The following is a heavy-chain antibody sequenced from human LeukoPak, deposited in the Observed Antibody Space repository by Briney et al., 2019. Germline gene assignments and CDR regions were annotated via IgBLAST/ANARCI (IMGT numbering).Heavy chain of an antibody. CDR2: ISADGKA. D-gene: IGHD1-26*01. V-gene: IGHV3-43*02. CDR1: GMNFERYA. CDR3: ATWAFYHDLDV. Sequence: GWSLRLSCAASGMNFERYAMHWVRQRPGKGLEWVGVISADGKADHADAVKGRFTVSRDNSKDSLSLQMSSLRDEDTALYYCATWAFYHDLDVWGQGTTVIVYS. J-gene: IGHJ6*02.